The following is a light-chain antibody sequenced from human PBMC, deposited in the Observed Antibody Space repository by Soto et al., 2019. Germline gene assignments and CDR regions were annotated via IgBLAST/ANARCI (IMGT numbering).Light chain of an antibody. V-gene: IGLV2-14*01. CDR2: EVT. J-gene: IGLJ2*01. CDR3: GSSTDTDTLVI. CDR1: TSDVGRYKF. Sequence: QSVLTQPASLSGSPGQSITISCTGTTSDVGRYKFVSWYQHHPGKAPKLLIFEVTNRPSGVSSRFSGSKSGNTASLTISGLQTEDEATYYCGSSTDTDTLVIFGGGTKVTVL.